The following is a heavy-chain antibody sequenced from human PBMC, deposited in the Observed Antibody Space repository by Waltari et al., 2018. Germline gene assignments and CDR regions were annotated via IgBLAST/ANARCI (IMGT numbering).Heavy chain of an antibody. V-gene: IGHV3-9*01. Sequence: EVHLVESGGGLVQPGRSLRLSCAASGFTFDDYAMHWVRQAPGKGLEWVSGITWNSGSIGYADSVKGRFTISRDSAKNSLYLQMNSLRPDDTALDYCAKDQSNYYYGMDVWGQGTTVTVSS. D-gene: IGHD6-6*01. CDR1: GFTFDDYA. J-gene: IGHJ6*02. CDR2: ITWNSGSI. CDR3: AKDQSNYYYGMDV.